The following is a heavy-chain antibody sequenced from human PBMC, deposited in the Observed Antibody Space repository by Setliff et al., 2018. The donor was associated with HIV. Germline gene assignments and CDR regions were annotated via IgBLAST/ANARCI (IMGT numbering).Heavy chain of an antibody. CDR2: INWNGGSA. CDR3: AKSGGPRSGSYSY. Sequence: GSLRLSCAASGFSFEDYGMSWVRQAPGKGLEWVSGINWNGGSAGYADSVKGRFTISRDNSKDTLYLQMNSLRAEDTAIYYCAKSGGPRSGSYSYWGQGTLVTVSS. V-gene: IGHV3-20*04. J-gene: IGHJ4*02. D-gene: IGHD3-10*01. CDR1: GFSFEDYG.